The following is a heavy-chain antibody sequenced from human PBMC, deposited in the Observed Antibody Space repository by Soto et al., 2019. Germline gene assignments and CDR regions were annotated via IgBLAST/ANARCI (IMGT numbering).Heavy chain of an antibody. Sequence: GASVKVSCKASGYTFTSYGISWVRQAPGQGLEWMGWISAYNGNTNYAQKLQGRVTMTRDTSISTAYMELSRLRSDDTAVYYCARAVIAAAGTERFDPWGQGTLVTVS. J-gene: IGHJ5*02. CDR1: GYTFTSYG. CDR2: ISAYNGNT. CDR3: ARAVIAAAGTERFDP. V-gene: IGHV1-18*01. D-gene: IGHD6-13*01.